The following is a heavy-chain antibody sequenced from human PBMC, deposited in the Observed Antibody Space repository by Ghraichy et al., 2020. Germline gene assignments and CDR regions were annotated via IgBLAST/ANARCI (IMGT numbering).Heavy chain of an antibody. V-gene: IGHV3-23*01. Sequence: AGSLRLSCAASGLTLSTCALNWVRQAPGKGLEWVSSITASGDPAYSADSVRGRFTISRDNSKNTVYLQMSSLRVEDTAVNYCTKEKMAGEVGAPVGYYGMDVWGQGTTVIVS. CDR2: ITASGDPA. J-gene: IGHJ6*02. CDR1: GLTLSTCA. CDR3: TKEKMAGEVGAPVGYYGMDV. D-gene: IGHD1-26*01.